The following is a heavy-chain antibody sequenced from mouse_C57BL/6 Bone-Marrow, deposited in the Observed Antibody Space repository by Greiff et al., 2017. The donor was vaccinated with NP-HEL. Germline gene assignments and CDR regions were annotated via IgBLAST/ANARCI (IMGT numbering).Heavy chain of an antibody. V-gene: IGHV5-12*01. CDR3: ARHSFHYYGSSYDAMDY. D-gene: IGHD1-1*01. J-gene: IGHJ4*01. CDR2: ISNGGGST. CDR1: GFTFSDYY. Sequence: EVHLVESGGGLVQPGGSLKLSCAASGFTFSDYYMYWVRQTPEKRLEWVAYISNGGGSTYYPDTVKVRFTISRDNAKNTLYLQMSRLKSEDTAMYYCARHSFHYYGSSYDAMDYWGQGTSVTVSS.